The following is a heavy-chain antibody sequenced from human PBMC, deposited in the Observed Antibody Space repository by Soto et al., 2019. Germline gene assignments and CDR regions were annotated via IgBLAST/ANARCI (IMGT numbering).Heavy chain of an antibody. CDR1: GGSISSYY. V-gene: IGHV4-59*01. Sequence: SDTLSLTCTVSGGSISSYYWSWIRQPPGKGLEWIGYIYYSGSTNYNPSLKSRVTISVDTSKNQFSLKLSSVTAADTAVYYCARVNVDTAMGFDYWGQGTLVTVSS. CDR2: IYYSGST. D-gene: IGHD5-18*01. J-gene: IGHJ4*02. CDR3: ARVNVDTAMGFDY.